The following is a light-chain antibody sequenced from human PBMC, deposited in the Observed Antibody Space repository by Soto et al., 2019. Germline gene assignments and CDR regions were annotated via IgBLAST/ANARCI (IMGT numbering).Light chain of an antibody. V-gene: IGLV1-40*01. CDR1: SSNIGAGYD. J-gene: IGLJ2*01. CDR3: QSYDSSLSRV. Sequence: QSVLTQPPSVSRTPGQRVTISCTGSSSNIGAGYDVHWYQQLPGTAPKLLIYCNSNRPSGVPDRFSGSKSGTSASLAITGLQAVDEADYYCQSYDSSLSRVFGVGTKLTVL. CDR2: CNS.